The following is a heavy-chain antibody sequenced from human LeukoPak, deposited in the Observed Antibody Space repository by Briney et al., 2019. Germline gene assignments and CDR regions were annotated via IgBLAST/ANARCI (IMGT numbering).Heavy chain of an antibody. V-gene: IGHV3-48*01. CDR1: GFTFRTYS. CDR2: ISSRDNTI. CDR3: VRDSNTYSSPYYYGMDV. J-gene: IGHJ6*02. Sequence: GGSLRLSCAASGFTFRTYSMNWVRQSPGKGLEWVSHISSRDNTIFYADSVRGRFTISRDNAKKSLYLQMNSLRAEDTAVYYYVRDSNTYSSPYYYGMDVWGHGTAVTVSS. D-gene: IGHD2-15*01.